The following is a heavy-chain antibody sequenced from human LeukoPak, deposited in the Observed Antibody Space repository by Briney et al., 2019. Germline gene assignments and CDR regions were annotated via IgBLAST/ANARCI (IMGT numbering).Heavy chain of an antibody. Sequence: GGSLRLSCAASGFTFSSYSMNWVRQAPGKGLEWVSSISSSSSYIYYADSVKGRFTISRDNAKNSLYLQMNSLRAEDTAVYYCAKDLLSGSYFGMVPYYFDYWGQGTLVTVSS. CDR2: ISSSSSYI. CDR1: GFTFSSYS. J-gene: IGHJ4*02. CDR3: AKDLLSGSYFGMVPYYFDY. D-gene: IGHD1-26*01. V-gene: IGHV3-21*01.